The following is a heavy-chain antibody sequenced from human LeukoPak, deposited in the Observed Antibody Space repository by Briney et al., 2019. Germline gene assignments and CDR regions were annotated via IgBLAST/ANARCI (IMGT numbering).Heavy chain of an antibody. V-gene: IGHV3-23*01. J-gene: IGHJ4*02. D-gene: IGHD6-19*01. Sequence: GGSLRLSCAASGFTFSSYAMSWVRQAPGKGLEWVSAIRGSGGSTYYADSVKGRFTISRDNSKNTLYLQMNSLRAEDTAVYHCARGWYSFDYWGQGTLVTVSS. CDR2: IRGSGGST. CDR1: GFTFSSYA. CDR3: ARGWYSFDY.